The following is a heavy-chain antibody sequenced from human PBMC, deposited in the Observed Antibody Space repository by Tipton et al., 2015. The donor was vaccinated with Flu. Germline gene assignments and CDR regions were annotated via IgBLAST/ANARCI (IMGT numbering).Heavy chain of an antibody. CDR1: GGSINSYY. D-gene: IGHD3-22*01. CDR3: ARDRVDSSGFIDY. V-gene: IGHV4-59*01. Sequence: TLSLTCTVSGGSINSYYWSWIRQPPGKGLEWIGYIYYSGSTNYNPSLKSRVTISVDTSKNQFSVKLSSVTAADTAVYYCARDRVDSSGFIDYWGQGTLVTVSS. J-gene: IGHJ4*02. CDR2: IYYSGST.